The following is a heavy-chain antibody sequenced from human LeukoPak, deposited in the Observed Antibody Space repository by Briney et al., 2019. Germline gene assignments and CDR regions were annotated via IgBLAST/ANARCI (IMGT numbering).Heavy chain of an antibody. V-gene: IGHV4-34*01. J-gene: IGHJ5*02. CDR2: INHSGST. CDR3: ARQLLWFGVRSRGWFDP. CDR1: GFTFTTYG. D-gene: IGHD3-10*01. Sequence: GSLRLSCSASGFTFTTYGMNWVRQPPGKGLEWIGEINHSGSTNYNPSLKSRVTISVDTSKNQFSLKLSSVTAADTAVYYCARQLLWFGVRSRGWFDPWGQGTLVTVSS.